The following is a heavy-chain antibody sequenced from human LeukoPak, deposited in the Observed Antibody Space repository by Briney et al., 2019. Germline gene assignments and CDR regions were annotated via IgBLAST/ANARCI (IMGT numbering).Heavy chain of an antibody. Sequence: GGSLRLSCAASGFTFSSYSMNWVRQAPGKGREWVSSISSSGSYIYYADSVKARFTIYRDNAKNSLYLKMNRLRAEDTAVYYCEKESGNYSGTCFDHWGQGTLATVSS. V-gene: IGHV3-21*01. J-gene: IGHJ4*02. CDR2: ISSSGSYI. CDR1: GFTFSSYS. D-gene: IGHD1-26*01. CDR3: EKESGNYSGTCFDH.